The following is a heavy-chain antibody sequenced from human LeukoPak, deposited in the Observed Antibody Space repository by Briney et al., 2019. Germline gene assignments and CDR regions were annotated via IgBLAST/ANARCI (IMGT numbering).Heavy chain of an antibody. V-gene: IGHV1-69*04. CDR1: GGTFSSYA. J-gene: IGHJ6*02. CDR2: IIPTFGIA. Sequence: GASVKVSCRASGGTFSSYAISWVRQAPGQGLEWMGRIIPTFGIANYAQKFQGRVTITADKSTSTAYMELSSLRSEDTAVYYCARTRGAAAGVDGMDVWGQGTTVTVSS. CDR3: ARTRGAAAGVDGMDV. D-gene: IGHD6-13*01.